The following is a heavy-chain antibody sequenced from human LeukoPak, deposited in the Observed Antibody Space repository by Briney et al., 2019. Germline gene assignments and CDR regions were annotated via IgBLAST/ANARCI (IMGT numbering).Heavy chain of an antibody. CDR2: IYSGGST. Sequence: GGSLRLSCAASGFTFSSSAMSWVRQAPGKGLEWVSVIYSGGSTYYADSVKGRFTISRDNSKNTLYPQMNSLRAEDTAVYYCARDLGNTMIVYDVAFDIWGQGTMVTVSS. CDR1: GFTFSSSA. V-gene: IGHV3-53*01. CDR3: ARDLGNTMIVYDVAFDI. D-gene: IGHD3-22*01. J-gene: IGHJ3*02.